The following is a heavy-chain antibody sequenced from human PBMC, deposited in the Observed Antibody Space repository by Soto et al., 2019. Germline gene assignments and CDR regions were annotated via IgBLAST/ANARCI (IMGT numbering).Heavy chain of an antibody. CDR3: TKEGGRFFDTYYFDY. Sequence: PGGSLRLSCAVSGFTFSTYSFTWVRQAPGKGLEWVSTISGTGSSTYYADSVKGRFTISRDNSKNTLYLNMSSLRAEDTAVYYCTKEGGRFFDTYYFDYGGHEALV. V-gene: IGHV3-23*01. J-gene: IGHJ4*01. CDR1: GFTFSTYS. CDR2: ISGTGSST. D-gene: IGHD3-9*01.